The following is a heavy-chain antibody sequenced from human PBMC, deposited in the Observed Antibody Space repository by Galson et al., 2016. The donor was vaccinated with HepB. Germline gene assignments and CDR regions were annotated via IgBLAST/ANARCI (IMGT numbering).Heavy chain of an antibody. Sequence: SLRLSCAASGFTVSSNYISWVRQAPGKGLEWVSVIYSGGSTYYADSVKDRFTISRDNSKNTVYLQMNSLRVEDTAVYYCARDHRGDREYYYGRDVWGQGTTVTVSS. CDR2: IYSGGST. CDR1: GFTVSSNY. V-gene: IGHV3-66*01. J-gene: IGHJ6*02. D-gene: IGHD3-10*01. CDR3: ARDHRGDREYYYGRDV.